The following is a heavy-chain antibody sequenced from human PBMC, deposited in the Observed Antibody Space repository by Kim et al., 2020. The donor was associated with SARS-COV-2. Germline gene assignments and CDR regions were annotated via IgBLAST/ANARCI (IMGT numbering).Heavy chain of an antibody. D-gene: IGHD2-2*02. Sequence: SETLSLTCTVSGGSISSYYWSWIRQPPGKGLEWIGYIYSSGNTNYNPSLRSRVTISVDTSKNQFSLKLSSVTAADTAVYYWARRGLGYCSSTNCYNAFDIGGQGTMVTVSS. CDR1: GGSISSYY. CDR3: ARRGLGYCSSTNCYNAFDI. V-gene: IGHV4-59*01. J-gene: IGHJ3*02. CDR2: IYSSGNT.